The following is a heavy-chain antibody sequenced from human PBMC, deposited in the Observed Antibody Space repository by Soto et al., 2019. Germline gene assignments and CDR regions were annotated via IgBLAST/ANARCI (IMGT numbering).Heavy chain of an antibody. D-gene: IGHD3-22*01. CDR1: GFTFSDYY. CDR3: ARSRLLYYDSSGYYLDY. Sequence: RRLSCAASGFTFSDYYMSWIRQAPGKGLEWVSYISSSGSTIYYADSVKGRFTISRDNAKNSLYLQMNSLRAEDTAVYYCARSRLLYYDSSGYYLDYWGQGTLVTVSS. J-gene: IGHJ4*02. V-gene: IGHV3-11*01. CDR2: ISSSGSTI.